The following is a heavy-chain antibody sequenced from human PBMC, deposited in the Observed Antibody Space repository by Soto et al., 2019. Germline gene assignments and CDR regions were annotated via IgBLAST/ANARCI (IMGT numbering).Heavy chain of an antibody. Sequence: SETLSLTCSVSGGSSSSYYWSWIRQPPGKGLEWIGYIFYSGRSGSTNYNPSLKSRVIISVDTSKNQFSLKLTSVTAVDTAVYYCAKTALGWFDPWGQGTLVTVSS. CDR2: IFYSGRSGST. J-gene: IGHJ5*02. D-gene: IGHD3-16*02. CDR1: GGSSSSYY. V-gene: IGHV4-59*01. CDR3: AKTALGWFDP.